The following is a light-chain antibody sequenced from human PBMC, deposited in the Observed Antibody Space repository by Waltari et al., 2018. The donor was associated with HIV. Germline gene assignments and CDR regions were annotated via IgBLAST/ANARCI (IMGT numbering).Light chain of an antibody. CDR3: FSYKSSSTLHV. CDR1: SSDVGGYNY. CDR2: EVS. Sequence: QSALTQPASVSGSPGQSITISCTGTSSDVGGYNYVSWYQQHPGKAPKLMIYEVSNRPSGVSNRFSGSKSGNTASLTISGLQAEDEADYYCFSYKSSSTLHVFGTGTKVTVL. J-gene: IGLJ1*01. V-gene: IGLV2-14*01.